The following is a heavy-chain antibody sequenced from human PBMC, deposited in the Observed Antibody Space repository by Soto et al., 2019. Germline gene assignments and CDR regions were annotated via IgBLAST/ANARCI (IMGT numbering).Heavy chain of an antibody. CDR3: ARGLLHLGELSPRVYMDV. Sequence: PSETLSLTCAVYGGSFSGYYWSWIRQPPGKGLEWIGEINHSGSTNYNPSLKSRVTISVDTSKNQFSLKLSSVTAADTAVYYCARGLLHLGELSPRVYMDVWGKGTTVTVSS. V-gene: IGHV4-34*01. J-gene: IGHJ6*03. CDR1: GGSFSGYY. D-gene: IGHD3-16*02. CDR2: INHSGST.